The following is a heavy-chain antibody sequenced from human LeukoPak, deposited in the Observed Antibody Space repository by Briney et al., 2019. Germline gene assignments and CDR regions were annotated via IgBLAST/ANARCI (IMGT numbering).Heavy chain of an antibody. Sequence: GASVKVSCKASGYTFTSYYMHWVRQAPGQGLEWMGIINPSGGSTSYAQKFQGRVTMTRDTSTSTVYMELSSLRSEDTAVYYCARDPRRITIFGVVIPSPDYYGMDVWGQGTTVTVSS. CDR1: GYTFTSYY. D-gene: IGHD3-3*01. CDR3: ARDPRRITIFGVVIPSPDYYGMDV. CDR2: INPSGGST. J-gene: IGHJ6*02. V-gene: IGHV1-46*01.